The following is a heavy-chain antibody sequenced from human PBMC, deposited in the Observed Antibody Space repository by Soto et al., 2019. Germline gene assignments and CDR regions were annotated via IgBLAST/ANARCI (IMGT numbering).Heavy chain of an antibody. CDR1: GFSFSNYG. CDR2: ISYDGTNK. Sequence: PDRSLRLSCAASGFSFSNYGMYCVSQAPRKGLQPVAVISYDGTNKYYADSVKGRFTISRDNSKNTLYLQMNSLRAEDTAVYYCAKIAALGKIFGVIPLGKDVSGQMPRGTVS. CDR3: AKIAALGKIFGVIPLGKDV. V-gene: IGHV3-30*18. D-gene: IGHD3-3*01. J-gene: IGHJ6*02.